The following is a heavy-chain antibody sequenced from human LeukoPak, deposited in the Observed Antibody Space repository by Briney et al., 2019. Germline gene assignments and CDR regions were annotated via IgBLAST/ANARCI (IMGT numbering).Heavy chain of an antibody. Sequence: GASVKVSCKASGYTFTSYGISWVRQAPGQGLEWMGWISAYNGNTNYAQKLQGRVTMTTDTSTSTAYMELRSLRSDDTAVYYCAREAHGGSNGAYVNYYYMDVWGKGTTVTVSS. CDR3: AREAHGGSNGAYVNYYYMDV. CDR1: GYTFTSYG. D-gene: IGHD1-26*01. V-gene: IGHV1-18*01. J-gene: IGHJ6*03. CDR2: ISAYNGNT.